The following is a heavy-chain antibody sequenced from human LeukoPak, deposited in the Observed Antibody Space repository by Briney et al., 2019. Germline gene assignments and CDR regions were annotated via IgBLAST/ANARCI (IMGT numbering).Heavy chain of an antibody. CDR3: AREGYGDYYFDY. J-gene: IGHJ4*02. CDR2: ITSDGSST. Sequence: GGSLRLSCAASGFTFSGYWMHWVRQAPGKGLVWVSRITSDGSSTTYADSVKGRFTISRDNAKNTLYLQMNSLRAEDTAVYYCAREGYGDYYFDYWGQGTLVTVSS. CDR1: GFTFSGYW. V-gene: IGHV3-74*01. D-gene: IGHD4-17*01.